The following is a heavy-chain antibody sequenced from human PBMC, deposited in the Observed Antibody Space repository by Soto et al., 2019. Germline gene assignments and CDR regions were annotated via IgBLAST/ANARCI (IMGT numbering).Heavy chain of an antibody. CDR3: AKDEGSGCYYFDS. J-gene: IGHJ4*02. CDR1: GFTFSSYA. V-gene: IGHV3-23*01. CDR2: ISGTSGRT. Sequence: EVQLLESGGGLVQPGGSLRLSCAASGFTFSSYAMNWVRQAPGKGLEWVSSISGTSGRTYYADSVEGRFTISRDNSKNTLYLQIDSLRAEDTAVYYCAKDEGSGCYYFDSWGQGTLVSVSS. D-gene: IGHD6-19*01.